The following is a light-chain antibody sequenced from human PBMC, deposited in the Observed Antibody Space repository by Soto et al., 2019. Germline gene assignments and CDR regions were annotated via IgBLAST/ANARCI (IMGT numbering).Light chain of an antibody. V-gene: IGKV3D-15*01. CDR1: QSVSSN. CDR2: GAS. J-gene: IGKJ4*01. Sequence: EIVMTQSPATLSVSPGERATLSCRASQSVSSNLAWYQQKPGQAPRLLIYGASTRATGIPARFSGSGSGTEFTLTISSLKSEDFEVYYCQQYNNWPLTFGGGTKVDIK. CDR3: QQYNNWPLT.